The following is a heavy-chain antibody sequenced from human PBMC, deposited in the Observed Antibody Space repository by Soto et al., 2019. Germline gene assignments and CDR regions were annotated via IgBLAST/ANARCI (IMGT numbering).Heavy chain of an antibody. CDR1: GFTFSSYG. CDR3: AKDRRPNYYYGMDV. D-gene: IGHD6-25*01. V-gene: IGHV3-30*18. Sequence: SGGGVVPPGRSLRLSCAASGFTFSSYGMHWVRQAPGKGLEWVAVISYDGSNKYYADSVKGRFTISRDNSKNTLYLQMNSLRAEDTAVYYCAKDRRPNYYYGMDVWGQGTTVTVSS. CDR2: ISYDGSNK. J-gene: IGHJ6*02.